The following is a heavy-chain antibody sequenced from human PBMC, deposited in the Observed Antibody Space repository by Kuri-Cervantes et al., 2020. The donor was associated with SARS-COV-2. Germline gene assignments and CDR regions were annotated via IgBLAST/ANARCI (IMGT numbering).Heavy chain of an antibody. D-gene: IGHD3-3*01. Sequence: ASVKVSCKTPETTFPNYDINWVRQATGQGLEWMGMVKTNSGNTLYAQFFQGRVTMTRDTSISTAYMELSRLRSDDTAVYYCARDANTIFGVVIDAFDYWGQGTLVTVSS. CDR3: ARDANTIFGVVIDAFDY. V-gene: IGHV1-8*01. J-gene: IGHJ4*02. CDR1: ETTFPNYD. CDR2: VKTNSGNT.